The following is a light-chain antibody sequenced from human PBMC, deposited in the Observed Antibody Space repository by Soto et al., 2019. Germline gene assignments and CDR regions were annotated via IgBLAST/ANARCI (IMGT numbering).Light chain of an antibody. CDR1: SSDVGNYDY. CDR2: DIA. V-gene: IGLV2-11*01. Sequence: ALTQPRSVSGSPGQSVTLSCTGTSSDVGNYDYVSWYQQHPGMAPQLIIYDIAKRPSGVPDRFSGSKFGNTASLTISGLQAEDEADYYCCSYAGSYSWVFGGGTKLTVL. CDR3: CSYAGSYSWV. J-gene: IGLJ3*02.